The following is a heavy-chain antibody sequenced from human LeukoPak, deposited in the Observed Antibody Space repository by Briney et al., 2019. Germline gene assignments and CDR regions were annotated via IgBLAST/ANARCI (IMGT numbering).Heavy chain of an antibody. CDR3: ASRYCSSTGCHLSSYVCMDV. J-gene: IGHJ6*03. V-gene: IGHV3-7*01. Sequence: GGSLRLSCAASGLTFSSYWMTWVRQAPGKGLEWVANIKPDGSEKYYVDSVKGRFTISRDNAKNSLYLQMSSLRAEDTALYYCASRYCSSTGCHLSSYVCMDVWGEGTTVTVSS. D-gene: IGHD2-2*01. CDR2: IKPDGSEK. CDR1: GLTFSSYW.